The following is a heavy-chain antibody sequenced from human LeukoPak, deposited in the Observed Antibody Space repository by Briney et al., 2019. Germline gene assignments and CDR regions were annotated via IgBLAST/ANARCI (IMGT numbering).Heavy chain of an antibody. D-gene: IGHD3-3*01. V-gene: IGHV1-2*02. CDR2: INPNSGGT. J-gene: IGHJ3*02. CDR3: ARDTSDFWSGYYSSGAFDI. CDR1: GGTFSSYA. Sequence: GASVKVSCKASGGTFSSYAISWVRQAPGQGLEWMGGINPNSGGTNYAQKFQGRVTMTRDTSISTAYMELSRLRSDDTAVYYCARDTSDFWSGYYSSGAFDIWGQGTMVTVSS.